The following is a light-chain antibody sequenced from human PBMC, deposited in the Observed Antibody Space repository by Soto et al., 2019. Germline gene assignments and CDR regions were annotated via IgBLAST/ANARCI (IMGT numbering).Light chain of an antibody. V-gene: IGLV1-44*01. CDR3: AAWHDSLNGPV. CDR2: KNN. CDR1: SSNIGSNT. Sequence: QSVLTQPPSASGTPGQRVTISCSGSSSNIGSNTVNWYQQLPGTAPKLLIYKNNQRPSGVPDRFSGSKSGTSASLAISGLKSEDEADYYCAAWHDSLNGPVFGGGTKLPVL. J-gene: IGLJ2*01.